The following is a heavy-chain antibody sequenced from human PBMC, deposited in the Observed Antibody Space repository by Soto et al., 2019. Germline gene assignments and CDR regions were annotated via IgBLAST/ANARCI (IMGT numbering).Heavy chain of an antibody. Sequence: QVQLVQSGAEVRQPASSVKVSCKTSGGTFSSYAISWVRQAPGQGLEWMGGIVPIVDTSTYAQKFQGRVTLXAXXATRTVYMELSSLRSDDTAVYYCVRVVAIPGYPDNWGEGTLVTVCS. J-gene: IGHJ4*02. V-gene: IGHV1-69*12. CDR2: IVPIVDTS. D-gene: IGHD5-12*01. CDR1: GGTFSSYA. CDR3: VRVVAIPGYPDN.